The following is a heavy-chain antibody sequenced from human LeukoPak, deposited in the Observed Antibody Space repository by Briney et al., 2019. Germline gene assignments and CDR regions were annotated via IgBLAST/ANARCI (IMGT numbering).Heavy chain of an antibody. V-gene: IGHV3-23*01. CDR1: GCTLSSYA. J-gene: IGHJ4*02. Sequence: AGGSLSLSCAASGCTLSSYAMSWVRQAPGKGLEWVSAISVSGNTYHADSVKGRFTISRDNSKNTLYLQMNSLRAEDTAVYYCAKWDTYYDSSGYYFYWGQGTLVTVSS. CDR3: AKWDTYYDSSGYYFY. D-gene: IGHD3-22*01. CDR2: ISVSGNT.